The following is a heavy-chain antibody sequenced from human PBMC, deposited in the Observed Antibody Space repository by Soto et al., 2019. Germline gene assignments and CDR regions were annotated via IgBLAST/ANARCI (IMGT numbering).Heavy chain of an antibody. CDR3: AKATATGGGAFDI. V-gene: IGHV3-23*01. D-gene: IGHD2-8*02. Sequence: GGSLRLSCAASGFICSSYDMSWVRQAPGKGLEWVSTILVDGRTFYVDSVKGRFTISRDSSQNTVYLQMNSLTVGDTALYYCAKATATGGGAFDICGQGTMVTVSS. CDR1: GFICSSYD. J-gene: IGHJ3*02. CDR2: ILVDGRT.